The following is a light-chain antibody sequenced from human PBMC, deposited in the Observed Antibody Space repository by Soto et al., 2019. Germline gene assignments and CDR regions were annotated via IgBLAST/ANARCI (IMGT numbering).Light chain of an antibody. CDR2: VAS. V-gene: IGKV1-39*01. J-gene: IGKJ1*01. CDR1: QSSSNY. Sequence: DIQMTQSPSSLSASVGDRVTMTCRASQSSSNYLSGYQQKPGKAPKLLINVASTLQSGVPSRFSGSGSGTDFTLAISSLQPEDFATYYCQQSYSTPTFGQGTKVDIK. CDR3: QQSYSTPT.